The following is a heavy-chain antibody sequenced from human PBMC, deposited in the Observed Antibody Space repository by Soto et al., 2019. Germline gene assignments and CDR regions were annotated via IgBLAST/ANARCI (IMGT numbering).Heavy chain of an antibody. D-gene: IGHD3-22*01. J-gene: IGHJ5*02. CDR2: IYHSGST. CDR1: GYSISSGYY. CDR3: AREVGYYYDSSGLNWFDP. Sequence: SETLSLTCAVSGYSISSGYYWGWIRQPPGKGLAWIWSIYHSGSTYYNPSLKSRVTISVDTSKNQFSLKLSSVTAADTAVYYCAREVGYYYDSSGLNWFDPWGQGTLVTVSS. V-gene: IGHV4-38-2*02.